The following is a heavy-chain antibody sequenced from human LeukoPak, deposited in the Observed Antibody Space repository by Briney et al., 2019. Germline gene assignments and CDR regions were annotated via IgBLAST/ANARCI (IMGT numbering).Heavy chain of an antibody. CDR2: INPDGSQT. CDR3: ARDLGYGALDP. CDR1: GFTFSSYW. D-gene: IGHD4-17*01. Sequence: GESLRLTCAASGFTFSSYWMNWVRQAPGKGLEWVALINPDGSQTNYVDSVKGRLTISRDNAENSLYLQMNSLRAEDTAVYYCARDLGYGALDPWGQGTLVTVSS. J-gene: IGHJ5*02. V-gene: IGHV3-7*01.